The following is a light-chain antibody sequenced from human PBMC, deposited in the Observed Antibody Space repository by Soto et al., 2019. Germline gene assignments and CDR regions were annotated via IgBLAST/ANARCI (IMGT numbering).Light chain of an antibody. CDR1: ELGDKY. V-gene: IGLV3-1*01. CDR3: QAWDSSTAR. CDR2: EDN. Sequence: SYELTQPPSVSVSPGQTASITCSGDELGDKYVCWYQQKPGESPVLVIYEDNKRPSGIPERFSGSNSGNTATLTISGTQTMDEADYYCQAWDSSTARFGTGTKPTVL. J-gene: IGLJ1*01.